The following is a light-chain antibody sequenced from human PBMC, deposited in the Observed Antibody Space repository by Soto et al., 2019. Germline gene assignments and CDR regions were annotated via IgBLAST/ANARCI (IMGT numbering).Light chain of an antibody. CDR1: QSISGY. J-gene: IGKJ1*01. CDR2: SVS. CDR3: QQSHVKRT. V-gene: IGKV1-39*01. Sequence: DIQMTQSPSSLSASVGDRVTITCRASQSISGYLNWYQQKPGKAPKLLIYSVSNLQSGVPSRFSGSASGTDFTLTISCLQPEDFATYFCQQSHVKRTFGQGTKVDIK.